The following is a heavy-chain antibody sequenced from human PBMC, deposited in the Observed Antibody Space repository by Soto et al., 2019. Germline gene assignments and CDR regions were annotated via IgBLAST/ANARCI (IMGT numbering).Heavy chain of an antibody. CDR2: INHSGST. D-gene: IGHD2-15*01. V-gene: IGHV4-34*01. CDR3: ARGIDIVVVVAATRWFDP. Sequence: SETLSLRWAVEGGTFRDHDWRWIRQPTGKGLEWIGEINHSGSTNYNPSLKSRVTISIDTSKNQFSLKLSSVTAADTAVYYCARGIDIVVVVAATRWFDPWGQGTLVTSPQ. CDR1: GGTFRDHD. J-gene: IGHJ5*02.